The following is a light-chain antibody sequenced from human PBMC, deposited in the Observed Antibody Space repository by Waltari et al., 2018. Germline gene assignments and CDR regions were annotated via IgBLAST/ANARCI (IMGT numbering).Light chain of an antibody. CDR1: ESVSSD. CDR2: GAS. V-gene: IGKV3-15*01. Sequence: EIVMTQSPVTLSVSLGERATLSCRASESVSSDLAWYQQKPGQAPRLLIYGASTRATGIPARFSGSGSGTELTLTISSLQSEDLAVYSCQQYHSWPLTFGGGTKVEIK. J-gene: IGKJ4*01. CDR3: QQYHSWPLT.